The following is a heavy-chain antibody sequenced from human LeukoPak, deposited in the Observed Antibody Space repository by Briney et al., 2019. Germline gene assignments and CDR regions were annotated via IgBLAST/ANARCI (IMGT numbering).Heavy chain of an antibody. Sequence: SETLSLTCTVSGFSISNGYYWGWIRQPPGKGLEWLGTIYHSGTSYYNPSLKSRVTISVDTSKNQFSLKLSSVTAADTAVYYCARDPRGRYFDWLTPGDYWGQGTLVTVSS. CDR3: ARDPRGRYFDWLTPGDY. V-gene: IGHV4-38-2*02. CDR2: IYHSGTS. CDR1: GFSISNGYY. D-gene: IGHD3-9*01. J-gene: IGHJ4*02.